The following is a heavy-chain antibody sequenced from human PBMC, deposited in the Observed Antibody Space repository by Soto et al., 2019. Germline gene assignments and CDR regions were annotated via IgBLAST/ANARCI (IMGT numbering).Heavy chain of an antibody. CDR3: ARAPDDFWSGYSVYWFDP. J-gene: IGHJ5*02. CDR1: GFTFSSYS. Sequence: GGSLRLSCAASGFTFSSYSMNWVRQAPRKGLEWVSYISSSSSTIYYADSVKGRFTISRDNAKNSLYLQMNSLRAEDTAVYYCARAPDDFWSGYSVYWFDPWGQGTLVTVSS. D-gene: IGHD3-3*01. V-gene: IGHV3-48*01. CDR2: ISSSSSTI.